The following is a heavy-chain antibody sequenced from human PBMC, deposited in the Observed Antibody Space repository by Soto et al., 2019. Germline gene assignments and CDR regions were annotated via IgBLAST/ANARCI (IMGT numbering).Heavy chain of an antibody. J-gene: IGHJ4*02. CDR1: GFTSSKFD. CDR2: IGISGDT. V-gene: IGHV3-13*04. CDR3: ARGQEVGAHFFDS. D-gene: IGHD2-15*01. Sequence: GGSLRLSCEASGFTSSKFDMHWVRQPTGKGLEWVSTIGISGDTYYAVSVKGRFTISRDNAKNSLSLQMNSLRAGDTALYFCARGQEVGAHFFDSWGQGTQVTVPS.